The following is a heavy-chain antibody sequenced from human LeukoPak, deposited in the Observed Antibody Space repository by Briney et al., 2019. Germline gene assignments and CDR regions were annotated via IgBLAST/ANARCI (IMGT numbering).Heavy chain of an antibody. V-gene: IGHV4-30-4*01. CDR2: IYYSGST. CDR3: ARGGRVDGPRDGYNLEHYFDY. Sequence: SQTLSLTCTVSGGSIGSGDYYWSWIRQPPGKGLEWIGYIYYSGSTYYNPSLKSRVTISVDTSKNQFSLKLSSVTAADTAVYYCARGGRVDGPRDGYNLEHYFDYWGQGTLVTVSS. J-gene: IGHJ4*02. D-gene: IGHD5-24*01. CDR1: GGSIGSGDYY.